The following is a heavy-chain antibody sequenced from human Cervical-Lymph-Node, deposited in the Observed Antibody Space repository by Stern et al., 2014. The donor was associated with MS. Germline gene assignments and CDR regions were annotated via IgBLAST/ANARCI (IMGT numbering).Heavy chain of an antibody. J-gene: IGHJ4*02. D-gene: IGHD3-10*01. Sequence: QLVQSGPEVKRPGTSVKVSCQASGFPFTPAAMQWVRQARGQRLEWLGWIVVGSGNTNYAQKLQERLTISRDMSTGTAFMELSSLRSEDTAVYYCGAVFRSGGHLTKTDYWGQGTLVTVSS. CDR2: IVVGSGNT. CDR3: GAVFRSGGHLTKTDY. CDR1: GFPFTPAA. V-gene: IGHV1-58*02.